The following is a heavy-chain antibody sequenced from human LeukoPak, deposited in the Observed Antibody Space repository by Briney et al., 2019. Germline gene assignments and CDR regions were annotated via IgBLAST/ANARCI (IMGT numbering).Heavy chain of an antibody. Sequence: SEILSLTCTVSGGSISCYYWSWIRQSPGKGLEWIGYVYYSGTTNYNPSLKSRVTISVDTSKNQFSLQLRSVTAADTAVYYCAREDPQTTVPEGMDVWGQGTTDTVSS. D-gene: IGHD4-17*01. V-gene: IGHV4-59*01. CDR3: AREDPQTTVPEGMDV. CDR1: GGSISCYY. CDR2: VYYSGTT. J-gene: IGHJ6*02.